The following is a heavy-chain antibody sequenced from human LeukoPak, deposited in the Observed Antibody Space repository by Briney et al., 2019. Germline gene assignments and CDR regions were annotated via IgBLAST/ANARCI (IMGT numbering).Heavy chain of an antibody. Sequence: GGSLRLSRAASGFAFSTYWMHWVRPAPGKGLVWVSRIEREGNRTTYADSVRGRFTISKDNAKSTLYLQMNSLRAEDTAVYYCARSPNCGGDCSWGQGTLVTVSS. CDR3: ARSPNCGGDCS. V-gene: IGHV3-74*01. CDR2: IEREGNRT. CDR1: GFAFSTYW. J-gene: IGHJ5*02. D-gene: IGHD2-21*02.